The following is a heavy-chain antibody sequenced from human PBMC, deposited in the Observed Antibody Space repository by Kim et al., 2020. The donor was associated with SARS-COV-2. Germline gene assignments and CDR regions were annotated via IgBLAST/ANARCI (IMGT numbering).Heavy chain of an antibody. CDR3: AKAPLPWCTVATCYF. J-gene: IGHJ1*01. CDR1: GFSFSNYA. CDR2: ITDSGDDT. D-gene: IGHD2-8*01. Sequence: GGSLRLSCAASGFSFSNYAMSWVRQAPGKGLEWVSVITDSGDDTHHADSVKGRFTMSRDNSKDTPYLQMNSLRVEDTAIYYCAKAPLPWCTVATCYF. V-gene: IGHV3-23*01.